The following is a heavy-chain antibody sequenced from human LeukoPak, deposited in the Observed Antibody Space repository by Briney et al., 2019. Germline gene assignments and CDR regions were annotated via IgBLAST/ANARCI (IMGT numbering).Heavy chain of an antibody. D-gene: IGHD1-26*01. V-gene: IGHV3-21*01. Sequence: VGSLRLSCAASGFTFRTYAMNWVRQAPGEGIGWVSSLGVRSTSLFYAVSVKGRFTISRDNAKNLLYLQLNSLRAEDRAVLYWVRESGGDLGEVFFIWGQKTIFTVS. CDR1: GFTFRTYA. CDR2: LGVRSTSL. J-gene: IGHJ3*02. CDR3: VRESGGDLGEVFFI.